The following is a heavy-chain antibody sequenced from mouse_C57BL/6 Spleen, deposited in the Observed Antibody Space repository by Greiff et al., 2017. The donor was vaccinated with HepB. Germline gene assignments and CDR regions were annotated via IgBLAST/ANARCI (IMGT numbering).Heavy chain of an antibody. J-gene: IGHJ2*01. CDR1: GFTFSDYY. D-gene: IGHD1-1*01. Sequence: DVKLVESEGGLVQPGSSMKLSCTASGFTFSDYYMAWVRQVPEKGLEWVANINYDGSSTYYLDSLKSRFIISRDNAKNILYLQMSSLKSEDTATYYCAREVYYYDYFDYWGQGTTLTVSS. V-gene: IGHV5-16*01. CDR3: AREVYYYDYFDY. CDR2: INYDGSST.